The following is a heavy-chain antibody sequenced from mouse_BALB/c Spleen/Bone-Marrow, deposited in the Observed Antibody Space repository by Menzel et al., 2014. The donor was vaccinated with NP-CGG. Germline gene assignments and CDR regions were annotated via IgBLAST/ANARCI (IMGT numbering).Heavy chain of an antibody. CDR1: GFTFRTYA. D-gene: IGHD2-2*01. CDR3: AIRYGNDGNFDV. J-gene: IGHJ1*01. Sequence: EVKLVESGGGLVTPGGSPKLPCAASGFTFRTYAMSWVRQTPEKRLEWVATISRGGSYIYYPDSVKGRFPMYRDNANNALYLQMSSLGSEDTSIYYCAIRYGNDGNFDVWGAGTTVTVSS. CDR2: ISRGGSYI. V-gene: IGHV5-9-1*01.